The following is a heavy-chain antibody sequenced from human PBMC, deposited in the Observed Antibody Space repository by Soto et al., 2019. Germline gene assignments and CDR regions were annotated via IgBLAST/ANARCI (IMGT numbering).Heavy chain of an antibody. Sequence: QVQLVESGGGVVQPGRSLRLSCAASGFTFRNYGMHWVRQTPGKGLEWVALMSYDGINKYYAASVRGRFTISRDNSKNTLYLQMNSLRTEDTAMYYCAEGAEGGAYYGTDVWGQGTTVTVSS. CDR2: MSYDGINK. J-gene: IGHJ6*02. CDR3: AEGAEGGAYYGTDV. V-gene: IGHV3-30*18. D-gene: IGHD3-16*01. CDR1: GFTFRNYG.